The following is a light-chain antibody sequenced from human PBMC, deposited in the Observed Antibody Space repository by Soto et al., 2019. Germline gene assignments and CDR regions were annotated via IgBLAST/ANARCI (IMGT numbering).Light chain of an antibody. CDR1: QSVSRN. V-gene: IGKV3-15*01. CDR2: DAS. CDR3: QQYNNWPLT. Sequence: EIVMTQSPATLSVSPGERATLSCRASQSVSRNLAWYQQKPGQAPRLLIYDASTRATSIPARFSGSGSGTEFTLTISSLQSEDFAVYYCQQYNNWPLTFGGGTNVEIK. J-gene: IGKJ4*01.